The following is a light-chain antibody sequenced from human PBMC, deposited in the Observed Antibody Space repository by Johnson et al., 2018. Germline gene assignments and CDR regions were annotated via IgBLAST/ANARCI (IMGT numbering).Light chain of an antibody. Sequence: QSVLTQPPSVSAAPGQKVTISCSGSSSNIGNNYVSWYQQLPGTAPKLLIYENNKRPSGIPDRFSGSKSGTSATLGITGLQTGDEADYYCGTCDSSRSAGSVFVTVTKVPVL. CDR2: ENN. V-gene: IGLV1-51*02. J-gene: IGLJ1*01. CDR1: SSNIGNNY. CDR3: GTCDSSRSAGSV.